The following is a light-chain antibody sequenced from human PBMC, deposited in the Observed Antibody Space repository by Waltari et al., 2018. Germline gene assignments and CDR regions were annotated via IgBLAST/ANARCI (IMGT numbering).Light chain of an antibody. Sequence: SYALTQPPSVSVSPGQTATIPCSGDQLPNQYVYWYPQRPGRAPVLVIYKDTERPSGIPERFSGSSSGTTVSLTLSGVQAEDEADYYCQTTDSSGIYSFGGGTKLTVL. V-gene: IGLV3-25*03. CDR2: KDT. J-gene: IGLJ2*01. CDR3: QTTDSSGIYS. CDR1: QLPNQY.